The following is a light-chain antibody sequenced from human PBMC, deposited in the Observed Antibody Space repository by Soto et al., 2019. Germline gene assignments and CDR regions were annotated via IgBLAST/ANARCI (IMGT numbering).Light chain of an antibody. CDR1: QDISSW. V-gene: IGKV1-12*01. Sequence: DIQMTQSPSFVSASVGDRVTITCRASQDISSWLAWYQQQPGKAPKLLIYAASSLPSGVPSRFSGSGSGTDFALTISSLQPEDFATYYCQQANSFPLTFGGGIKVEIK. J-gene: IGKJ4*01. CDR2: AAS. CDR3: QQANSFPLT.